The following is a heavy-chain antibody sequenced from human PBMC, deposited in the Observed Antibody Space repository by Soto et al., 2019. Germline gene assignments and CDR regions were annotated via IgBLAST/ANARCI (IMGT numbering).Heavy chain of an antibody. Sequence: QVQLVESGGGLVKPGGSLRLSCAASGFTFSDYYMSWIRQAPGKGLQWVSYISSRGTLSKYADSVKGRFAISRDYAQKSLFLQLDSLRDEDTAVYFCARLGGDYNRKWYWFDSWGQGTRVTVSS. D-gene: IGHD4-17*01. CDR1: GFTFSDYY. V-gene: IGHV3-11*01. CDR3: ARLGGDYNRKWYWFDS. CDR2: ISSRGTLS. J-gene: IGHJ5*01.